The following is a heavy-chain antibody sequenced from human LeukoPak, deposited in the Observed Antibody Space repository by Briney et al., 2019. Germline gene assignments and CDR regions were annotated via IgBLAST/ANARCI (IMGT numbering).Heavy chain of an antibody. J-gene: IGHJ6*04. CDR2: IIPIFGTA. CDR3: GRGDDIVVVPAPPNGMDV. D-gene: IGHD2-2*01. CDR1: GGTFSSYA. V-gene: IGHV1-69*06. Sequence: GASVKVSCKASGGTFSSYAISWVRQAPGQGLEWMGGIIPIFGTANYAQKFQGRVTITANKSTSTAYMELSSLRSEDTAVYYCGRGDDIVVVPAPPNGMDVWGKGTTVTVPS.